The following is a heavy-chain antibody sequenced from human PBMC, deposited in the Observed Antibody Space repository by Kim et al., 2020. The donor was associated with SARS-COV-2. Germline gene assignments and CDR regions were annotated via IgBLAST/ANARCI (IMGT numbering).Heavy chain of an antibody. V-gene: IGHV3-30*02. J-gene: IGHJ4*02. CDR3: AKGQLWLLVGIYDFDY. D-gene: IGHD5-18*01. Sequence: ESVKGRFDIARDNDKNTLDLQMNRLRAEDTAVYYCAKGQLWLLVGIYDFDYWGQGTLVTVSS.